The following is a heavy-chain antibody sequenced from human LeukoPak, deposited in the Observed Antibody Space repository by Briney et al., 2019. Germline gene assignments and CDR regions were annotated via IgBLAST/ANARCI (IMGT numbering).Heavy chain of an antibody. V-gene: IGHV4-59*01. CDR2: IYYSGST. J-gene: IGHJ4*02. Sequence: PSETLSLTCTVSGGSINSYYWSWIRQPPGKGLEWIGYIYYSGSTNYNPSLKSRVTISVDTSKNQLSLKLSSVTAADTAVYYCARRTGDSEAFDYWGQGTLVTVSS. D-gene: IGHD7-27*01. CDR1: GGSINSYY. CDR3: ARRTGDSEAFDY.